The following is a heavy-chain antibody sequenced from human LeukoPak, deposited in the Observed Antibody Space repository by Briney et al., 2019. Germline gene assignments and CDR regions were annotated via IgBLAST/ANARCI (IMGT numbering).Heavy chain of an antibody. CDR2: INHSGST. CDR3: ARKMATTRGYFDY. D-gene: IGHD5-24*01. Sequence: SETLTLTCAVYGGSFSGYYWSWIRQPPGKGLEWIGEINHSGSTNYNPSLKSRVTISVDTSKNQFSLKLSSVTAADTAVYYCARKMATTRGYFDYWGQGTLVTVSS. V-gene: IGHV4-34*01. CDR1: GGSFSGYY. J-gene: IGHJ4*02.